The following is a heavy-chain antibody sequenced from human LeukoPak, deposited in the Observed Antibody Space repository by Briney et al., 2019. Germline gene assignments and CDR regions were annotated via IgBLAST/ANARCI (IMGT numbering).Heavy chain of an antibody. V-gene: IGHV4-34*01. CDR3: ARGHTIFGVVIPYFDY. J-gene: IGHJ4*02. D-gene: IGHD3-3*01. CDR1: GGSFSGYY. Sequence: SETLSLTCAVYGGSFSGYYWRWIRQPPGKGLEWIGEINHSGSTNYNPSLKSRVTISVDTSKNQFSLKLSSVTAADTAVYYCARGHTIFGVVIPYFDYWGQGTLVTVSS. CDR2: INHSGST.